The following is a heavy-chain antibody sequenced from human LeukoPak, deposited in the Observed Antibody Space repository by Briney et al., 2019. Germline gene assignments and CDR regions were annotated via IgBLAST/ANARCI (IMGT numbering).Heavy chain of an antibody. D-gene: IGHD6-13*01. V-gene: IGHV1-18*01. Sequence: ASVKVSCKAFGYTFTSYGISWVRQAPGQGLEWMGWISANNGNTNYAQKLQGRVTMTTDTSTSTAYMELRSLRSDDTAVYYCARGFIAAAGTWFDPWGQGTLVTVSS. CDR3: ARGFIAAAGTWFDP. J-gene: IGHJ5*02. CDR1: GYTFTSYG. CDR2: ISANNGNT.